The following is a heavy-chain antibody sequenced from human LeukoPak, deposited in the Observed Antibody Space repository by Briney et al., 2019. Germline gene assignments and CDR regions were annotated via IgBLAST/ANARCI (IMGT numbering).Heavy chain of an antibody. CDR1: GFTFSKYW. J-gene: IGHJ4*02. Sequence: GGSLRPSCAASGFTFSKYWMLWVRQAPGKGLESVSRINTDGTVTTYADSVKGRFTVPRDNADNTMFLQMNSVRDEDTAVYYCATKQWLAPPPDSWGQGTPVTVSS. D-gene: IGHD6-19*01. CDR2: INTDGTVT. CDR3: ATKQWLAPPPDS. V-gene: IGHV3-74*01.